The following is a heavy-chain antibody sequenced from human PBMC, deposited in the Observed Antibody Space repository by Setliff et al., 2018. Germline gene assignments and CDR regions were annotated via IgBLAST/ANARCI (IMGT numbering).Heavy chain of an antibody. CDR3: AREPWYYYGSGSYYNDWFDP. Sequence: SETLSLTCAVYGGSFSGYYWSWIRQPPGKGLEWIGEINHSGSTNYNPSLKSRVTISVDTSKNQFSLKLSSVTAADTAVYYCAREPWYYYGSGSYYNDWFDPWGQGTLVTVPS. CDR1: GGSFSGYY. V-gene: IGHV4-34*01. CDR2: INHSGST. D-gene: IGHD3-10*01. J-gene: IGHJ5*02.